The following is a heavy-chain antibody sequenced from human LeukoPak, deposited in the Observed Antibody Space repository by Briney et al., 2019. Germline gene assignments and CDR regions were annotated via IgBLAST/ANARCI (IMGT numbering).Heavy chain of an antibody. CDR1: GGSISSYY. D-gene: IGHD4-17*01. Sequence: SETLSLTCAVSGGSISSYYWSWIRQPPGKGLEWIGYIYYSGSTNYNPSLKSRVTISVDTSKNQFSLKLSSVTAADTAVYYCARDVPGYGDADEYCFDYWGQGTLVTVSS. CDR2: IYYSGST. V-gene: IGHV4-59*01. J-gene: IGHJ4*02. CDR3: ARDVPGYGDADEYCFDY.